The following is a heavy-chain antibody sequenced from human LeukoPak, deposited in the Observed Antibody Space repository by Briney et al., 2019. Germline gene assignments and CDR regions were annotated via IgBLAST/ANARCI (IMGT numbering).Heavy chain of an antibody. CDR2: TNHSGGA. Sequence: PSETLSLTCAVYGGSFSGYYWSWIRQPPGKGLEWIGETNHSGGANYKPSLKSRVTISADASKNQFSLKVRSVTAADTAVYYCAGKVRVDDSYYVDVWDKGTTVTVSS. CDR1: GGSFSGYY. V-gene: IGHV4-34*01. CDR3: AGKVRVDDSYYVDV. J-gene: IGHJ6*03. D-gene: IGHD3-3*01.